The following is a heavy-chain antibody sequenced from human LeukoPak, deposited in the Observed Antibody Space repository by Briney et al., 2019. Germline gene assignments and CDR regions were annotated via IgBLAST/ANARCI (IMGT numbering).Heavy chain of an antibody. CDR2: ITPFNGNT. V-gene: IGHV1-45*02. J-gene: IGHJ3*02. Sequence: SVKVSCKASRYTFTYRYLHWVRQAPGQALEWMGWITPFNGNTNYAQKFQDRVTITRDRSMSTAYMELSSLRSEDTAMYYCVYCSSTSCFSAFDIWGQGTMVTVSS. CDR3: VYCSSTSCFSAFDI. D-gene: IGHD2-2*01. CDR1: RYTFTYRY.